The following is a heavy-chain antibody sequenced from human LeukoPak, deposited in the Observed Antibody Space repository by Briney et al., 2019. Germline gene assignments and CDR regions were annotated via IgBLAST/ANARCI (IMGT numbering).Heavy chain of an antibody. Sequence: ASVKVSCKASGYIFTSYDINWVRQATGQGLEWMGWMNPNSGNTGYAQKFQGRVTMTRNTSISTAYMELSRLRSDDTAVYYCARGFHSSSWYYFDYWGQGTLVTVSS. D-gene: IGHD6-13*01. CDR3: ARGFHSSSWYYFDY. V-gene: IGHV1-8*01. CDR1: GYIFTSYD. J-gene: IGHJ4*02. CDR2: MNPNSGNT.